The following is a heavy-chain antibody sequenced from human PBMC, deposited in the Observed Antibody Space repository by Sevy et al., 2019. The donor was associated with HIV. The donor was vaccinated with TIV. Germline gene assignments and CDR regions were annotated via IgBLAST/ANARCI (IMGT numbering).Heavy chain of an antibody. CDR1: GGSISSYY. CDR2: IYYSGST. V-gene: IGHV4-59*01. CDR3: ARLLWFGEISDSQFDY. D-gene: IGHD3-10*01. Sequence: SDTLSLTCTVSGGSISSYYWSWIRQPPGKGLEWIGYIYYSGSTNYNPSLKSRVTISVDTSKNQFSLKLSSVTAADTAVYYCARLLWFGEISDSQFDYWGQGTLVTVSS. J-gene: IGHJ4*02.